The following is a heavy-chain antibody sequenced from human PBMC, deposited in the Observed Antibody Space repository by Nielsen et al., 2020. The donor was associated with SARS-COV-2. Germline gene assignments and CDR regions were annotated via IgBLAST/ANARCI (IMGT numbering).Heavy chain of an antibody. CDR2: IKQDGSEK. D-gene: IGHD3-16*02. CDR3: ARLSDDYVWGSYRYSAFDI. V-gene: IGHV3-7*01. J-gene: IGHJ3*02. CDR1: GFTFSSYW. Sequence: GGSLRLSCAASGFTFSSYWMSWVRQAPGKGLEWVANIKQDGSEKYYVDSVKGRFTISRDNAKNSLYLQMNSLRAEDTAVYYCARLSDDYVWGSYRYSAFDIWGQGTMVTVSS.